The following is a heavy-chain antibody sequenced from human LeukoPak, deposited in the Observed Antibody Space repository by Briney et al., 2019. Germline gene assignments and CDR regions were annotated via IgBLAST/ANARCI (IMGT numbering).Heavy chain of an antibody. CDR1: GFTFSNYA. V-gene: IGHV3-30*02. CDR3: AKDIRRGYSYGYDQFAY. D-gene: IGHD5-18*01. CDR2: IRYDGSNK. Sequence: GGSLRLSCAASGFTFSNYAIHWVRQAPGKGLEWVAFIRYDGSNKYYADTVKGRFTISRDDSKNTLYLQMNSLRAEDTAVYYCAKDIRRGYSYGYDQFAYWGQGILVIVSS. J-gene: IGHJ4*02.